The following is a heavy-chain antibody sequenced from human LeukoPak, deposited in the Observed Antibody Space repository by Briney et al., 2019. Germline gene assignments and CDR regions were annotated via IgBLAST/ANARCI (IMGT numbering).Heavy chain of an antibody. D-gene: IGHD6-6*01. CDR3: ARVGYSSSIDY. Sequence: SETLSLTCTVSGGSISSSSYYWGWIRQPPGKGLECIGSIYYSARTYYNPSLKSRVTISVDTSKNQFSLKLSSVTAADTAVYYCARVGYSSSIDYWGQGTLVSVSS. CDR1: GGSISSSSYY. CDR2: IYYSART. V-gene: IGHV4-39*07. J-gene: IGHJ4*02.